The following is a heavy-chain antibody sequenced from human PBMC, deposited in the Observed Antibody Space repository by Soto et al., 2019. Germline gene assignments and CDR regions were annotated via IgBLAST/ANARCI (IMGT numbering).Heavy chain of an antibody. Sequence: GGSLRLSCAASGFTFSSYWMHWVRQALGKGLVWVSRINSDGSSTSYADSVKGRFTISRDNAKNTLYLQMNSLRAEDTAVYYCARDRQGISWYGWNDKYYYYGMDVRGQGTRVTVAS. CDR1: GFTFSSYW. CDR3: ARDRQGISWYGWNDKYYYYGMDV. V-gene: IGHV3-74*01. J-gene: IGHJ6*02. CDR2: INSDGSST. D-gene: IGHD1-1*01.